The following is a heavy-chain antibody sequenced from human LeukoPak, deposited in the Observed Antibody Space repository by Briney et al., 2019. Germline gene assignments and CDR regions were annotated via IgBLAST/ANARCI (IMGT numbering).Heavy chain of an antibody. Sequence: SPSETLSLTCTVSGPSISSGSYYSNWIRQPAGKGLEWIVRIYSSGSTNYNPSLKSRVTMSVDTSKNQFSLKLSSVTAADTAVYYCARVDSSNWYEYRGYFDYWGQGTLVTVSS. V-gene: IGHV4-61*02. CDR3: ARVDSSNWYEYRGYFDY. CDR1: GPSISSGSYY. CDR2: IYSSGST. D-gene: IGHD6-13*01. J-gene: IGHJ4*02.